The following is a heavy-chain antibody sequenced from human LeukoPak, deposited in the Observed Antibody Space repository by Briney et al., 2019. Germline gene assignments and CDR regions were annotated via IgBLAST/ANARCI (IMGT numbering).Heavy chain of an antibody. CDR2: IYTSGST. Sequence: SETLSLTCTVSGGSISSYCWSWIRQPAGKGLEWVGRIYTSGSTNYNPSLKSRVTMSVDTSKNQFSLKLSSVTAADTAVYYCASRPRDTAMDSFDYWGQGTLLTVSS. CDR1: GGSISSYC. J-gene: IGHJ4*02. CDR3: ASRPRDTAMDSFDY. V-gene: IGHV4-4*07. D-gene: IGHD5-18*01.